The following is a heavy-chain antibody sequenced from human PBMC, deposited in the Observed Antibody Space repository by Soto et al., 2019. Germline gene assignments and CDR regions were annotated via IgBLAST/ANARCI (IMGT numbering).Heavy chain of an antibody. CDR1: GVTFSSGW. J-gene: IGHJ4*02. D-gene: IGHD3-10*01. CDR3: NNLVRWFGEPGY. Sequence: EVQLVESGGGLVKPGGSLRLSCAASGVTFSSGWMNWVRQAPGKGLEWVGRIKSKTDGETTDYAAPVKGRFTISRDDSKYTMYLQIDSLKTEGTAVYYCNNLVRWFGEPGYWGQGTLVTVSS. V-gene: IGHV3-15*07. CDR2: IKSKTDGETT.